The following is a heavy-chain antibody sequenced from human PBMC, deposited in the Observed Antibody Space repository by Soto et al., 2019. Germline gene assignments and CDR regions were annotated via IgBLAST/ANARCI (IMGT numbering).Heavy chain of an antibody. CDR2: IIPKFGTV. D-gene: IGHD2-15*01. CDR1: GGTLSTYA. V-gene: IGHV1-69*13. Sequence: ASVKVSCRASGGTLSTYAIGWVRQAPGQGLEWMGGIIPKFGTVNYAQKFQDRVTITADESTRTVYMELSVLRSEDTAVYYCANPVRYPTVWFHPLGQGTQVTFSS. J-gene: IGHJ5*02. CDR3: ANPVRYPTVWFHP.